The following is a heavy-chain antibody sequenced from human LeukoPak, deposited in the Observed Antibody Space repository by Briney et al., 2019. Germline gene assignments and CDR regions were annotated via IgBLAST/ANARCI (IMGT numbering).Heavy chain of an antibody. J-gene: IGHJ4*02. D-gene: IGHD3-9*01. Sequence: GGSLRLYCAASGFTFSSYGMHWVRQAPGKGLEWVAVIWYDGSNKYYADSVKGRFTISRDNSKNTLYLQMNSLIAEDTAVYYCARGGPLRYFDCLMDYWGQGTLVTVSS. CDR2: IWYDGSNK. V-gene: IGHV3-33*01. CDR3: ARGGPLRYFDCLMDY. CDR1: GFTFSSYG.